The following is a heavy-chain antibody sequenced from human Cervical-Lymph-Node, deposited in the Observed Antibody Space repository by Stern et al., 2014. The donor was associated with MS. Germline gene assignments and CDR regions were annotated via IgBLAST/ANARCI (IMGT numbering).Heavy chain of an antibody. CDR2: IYYSGST. CDR1: GGSISSSSYY. CDR3: ARWAYSSGWYNWFDP. J-gene: IGHJ5*02. Sequence: QVQLQESGPGLVKPSETLSLTCTVSGGSISSSSYYWGWIRQPPGKGLEWIGGIYYSGSTYYNPSLKSRVTLSVDTSKTQFSLKLSSVTAADTAVYYCARWAYSSGWYNWFDPWGQGTLVTVSS. D-gene: IGHD3-22*01. V-gene: IGHV4-39*01.